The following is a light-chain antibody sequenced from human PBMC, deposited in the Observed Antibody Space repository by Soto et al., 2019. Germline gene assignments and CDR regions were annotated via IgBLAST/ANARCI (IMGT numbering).Light chain of an antibody. Sequence: PGESATLSCRASKPVSTTSLTGYQQKPGQAPRLLIFGASKRVNGIPDRFSGSGAGRDFTLTISGLEPEDFAVYYCQQYGSSPLISFGQGTRLEIK. CDR3: QQYGSSPLIS. V-gene: IGKV3-20*01. J-gene: IGKJ5*01. CDR1: KPVSTTS. CDR2: GAS.